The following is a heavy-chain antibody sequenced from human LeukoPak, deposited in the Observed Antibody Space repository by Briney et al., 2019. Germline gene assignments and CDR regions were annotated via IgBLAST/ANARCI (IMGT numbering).Heavy chain of an antibody. CDR2: VSGSGGYT. D-gene: IGHD3-22*01. CDR1: GFTFSSYA. CDR3: AKDRPNYYDSSGHYYRRDGDY. V-gene: IGHV3-23*01. Sequence: GGSLRLSCAASGFTFSSYAMSWVGQAPGKGLEWVSSVSGSGGYTYYAGSVKGRFTISRDNSKNTLYLQMNSLRAEDTAIYYCAKDRPNYYDSSGHYYRRDGDYWGQGTLVTVSS. J-gene: IGHJ4*02.